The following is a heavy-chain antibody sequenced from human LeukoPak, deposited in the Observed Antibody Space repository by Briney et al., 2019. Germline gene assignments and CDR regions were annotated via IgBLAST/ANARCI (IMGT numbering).Heavy chain of an antibody. J-gene: IGHJ4*02. D-gene: IGHD2-2*02. CDR3: ARDQYRRMDY. CDR2: IYTSGST. Sequence: SEXXXXXCTVSGGSISSYYWSWIRQPAGKGLEWIGRIYTSGSTNYNPSLTSRVTMSVDTSKNQFSLKLSSVTAADTAVYYCARDQYRRMDYWGQGTLVTVSS. CDR1: GGSISSYY. V-gene: IGHV4-4*07.